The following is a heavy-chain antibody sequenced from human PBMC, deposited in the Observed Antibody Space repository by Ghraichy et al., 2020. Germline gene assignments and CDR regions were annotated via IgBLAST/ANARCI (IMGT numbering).Heavy chain of an antibody. CDR3: ARAVATMGFDN. Sequence: ASVKVFCKASGYTFTDHYMHWVRQAPGQGLEWVGRISPKSTVTNYAQKFQGRVTMTRDTSTSTVYMELSRLTSDDTAVYYCARAVATMGFDNWGQGTLVTVSS. CDR2: ISPKSTVT. J-gene: IGHJ4*02. CDR1: GYTFTDHY. D-gene: IGHD5-12*01. V-gene: IGHV1-2*06.